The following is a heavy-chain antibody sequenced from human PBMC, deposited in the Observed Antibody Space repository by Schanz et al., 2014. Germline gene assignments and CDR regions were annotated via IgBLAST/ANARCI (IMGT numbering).Heavy chain of an antibody. CDR1: GFTFSSYW. CDR3: AIIGVMVAVAGTRADY. Sequence: EVQLVESGGGLVQPGGSLRLSCAASGFTFSSYWMSWVRQAPGKGLEWVSDISSGSSYANYADSVKGRFTISRDNAKNSLYLQMNSLRAEDTALYYCAIIGVMVAVAGTRADYWGQGTLVTVSS. CDR2: ISSGSSYA. J-gene: IGHJ4*02. V-gene: IGHV3-21*05. D-gene: IGHD6-19*01.